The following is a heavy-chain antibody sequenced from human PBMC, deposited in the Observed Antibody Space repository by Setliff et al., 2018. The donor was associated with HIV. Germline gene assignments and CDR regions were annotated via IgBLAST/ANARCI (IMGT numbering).Heavy chain of an antibody. CDR1: GGSFSGHS. D-gene: IGHD6-13*01. Sequence: SETLSLTCAVYGGSFSGHSWTWIRQPPGKGLEWIGEINRSGSANYNRSLKSRVTMSVDTSKRQFSLKLDSVAAADTAIYYCARQSTVAAAGLDFWGQGTLVTVSS. CDR3: ARQSTVAAAGLDF. J-gene: IGHJ4*02. V-gene: IGHV4-34*01. CDR2: INRSGSA.